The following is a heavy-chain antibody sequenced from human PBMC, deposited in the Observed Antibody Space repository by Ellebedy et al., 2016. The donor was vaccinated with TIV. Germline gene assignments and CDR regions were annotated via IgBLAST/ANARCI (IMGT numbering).Heavy chain of an antibody. CDR2: INPRGGST. CDR3: AREDAFDI. Sequence: AASVKVSCKASGYTFTSHYMHWVRQAPGQGLDWLVIINPRGGSTSYAQKSQGRVTMTRDTSTSTVYMELSSLRCEDTAVYYCAREDAFDIWGQGTMVTVSS. CDR1: GYTFTSHY. V-gene: IGHV1-46*01. J-gene: IGHJ3*02.